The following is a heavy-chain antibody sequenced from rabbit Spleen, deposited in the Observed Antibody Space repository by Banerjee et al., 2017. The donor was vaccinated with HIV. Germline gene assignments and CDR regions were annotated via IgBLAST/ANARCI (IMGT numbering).Heavy chain of an antibody. CDR2: IRADSSDTR. D-gene: IGHD1-1*01. Sequence: QSLEESGGGLVKPEGSLTLTCTASGFSFSKTFYMCWVRQAPGKGLEWIACIRADSSDTRYYASWAKGRFTISKTSTTVTLQMTSLTAADTATYFCARDDDSRSAFWFNLWGPGTLVTVS. CDR3: ARDDDSRSAFWFNL. J-gene: IGHJ4*01. V-gene: IGHV1S40*01. CDR1: GFSFSKTFY.